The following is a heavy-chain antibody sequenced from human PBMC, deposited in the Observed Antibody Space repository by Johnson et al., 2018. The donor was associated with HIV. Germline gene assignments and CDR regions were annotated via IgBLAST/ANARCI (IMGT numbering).Heavy chain of an antibody. J-gene: IGHJ3*02. CDR2: ISRSGSTI. Sequence: QVQLVESGGGLVQPGGSLRLSCAASGFTVSSNYMSWVRQAPGKGLEWVSYISRSGSTITYADSVKGRFTISRDNTKNSLYLQMNSLRAEDTAVYYCAASWYGVSRPNAFDIWGQGTMVTVSS. CDR1: GFTVSSNY. CDR3: AASWYGVSRPNAFDI. V-gene: IGHV3-11*04. D-gene: IGHD2-2*01.